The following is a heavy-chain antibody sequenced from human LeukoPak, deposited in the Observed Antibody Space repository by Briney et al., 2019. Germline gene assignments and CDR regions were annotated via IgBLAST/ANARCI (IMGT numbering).Heavy chain of an antibody. V-gene: IGHV3-48*02. Sequence: GGSLRLSCAASGFTFSSYSMNWVRQAPGKGLEWVSYISSSSSTIYYADSVKGRFTISRDNAKNSLYLQMNSLRDEDTAVYYWAKVSPYYDDSSGYYEPDTWGQGTMVTVSS. D-gene: IGHD3-22*01. J-gene: IGHJ3*02. CDR3: AKVSPYYDDSSGYYEPDT. CDR1: GFTFSSYS. CDR2: ISSSSSTI.